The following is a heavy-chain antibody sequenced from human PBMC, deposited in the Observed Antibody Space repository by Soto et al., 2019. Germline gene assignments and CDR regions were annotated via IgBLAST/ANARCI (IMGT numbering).Heavy chain of an antibody. CDR2: LIPIFGTA. Sequence: ASVKVSCKASGGTFSSYAISWVRQAPGQGLEWMGGLIPIFGTANYAQKFQGRVTITADESTSTAYMELSSLRSEDTAVYYCARDTSRRGSFHNDAFDIWGQGTMVNVSS. D-gene: IGHD3-10*01. CDR3: ARDTSRRGSFHNDAFDI. CDR1: GGTFSSYA. V-gene: IGHV1-69*13. J-gene: IGHJ3*02.